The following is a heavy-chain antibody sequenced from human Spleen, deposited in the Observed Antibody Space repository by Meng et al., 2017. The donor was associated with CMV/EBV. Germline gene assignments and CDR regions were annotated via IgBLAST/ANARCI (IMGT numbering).Heavy chain of an antibody. CDR1: GFTFSSND. CDR2: IGTAGDT. D-gene: IGHD4-23*01. V-gene: IGHV3-13*01. CDR3: ARDLGGGNDSDY. J-gene: IGHJ4*02. Sequence: GESLKISCAASGFTFSSNDMHWVRQTTGKGLEWVSAIGTAGDTYYPGSVKGRFTISRENAKNSFYLQMNSLRAEDTAVYYCARDLGGGNDSDYWGQGTLVTVSS.